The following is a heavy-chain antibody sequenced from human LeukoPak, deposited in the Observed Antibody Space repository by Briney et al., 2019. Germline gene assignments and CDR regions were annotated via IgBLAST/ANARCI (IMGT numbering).Heavy chain of an antibody. CDR1: GFTLRSLA. V-gene: IGHV3-23*01. D-gene: IGHD3-10*02. Sequence: GGALRLSCAASGFTLRSLAMNWVRQAPGKGLEWVSTISDNGRNTHYADSVKGRFTISRDNSKNTLDLQMNSLKAEDTAIYYCAKDVRPGGRGMDVWGQGTTVTVSS. J-gene: IGHJ6*02. CDR3: AKDVRPGGRGMDV. CDR2: ISDNGRNT.